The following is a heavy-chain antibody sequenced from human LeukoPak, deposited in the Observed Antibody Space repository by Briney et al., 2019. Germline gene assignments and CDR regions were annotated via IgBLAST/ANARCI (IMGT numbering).Heavy chain of an antibody. CDR2: IGSTGVDI. J-gene: IGHJ4*02. Sequence: GGSLRLSCAASGFTFSTYAMTWVRQTPGKELEWVSAIGSTGVDIYYAESVKGRFTISRDNSKNTLYLQMNSLRAEDTAVYYCARVPGGYYDSSGYYQWPPDYWGQGTLVTVSS. V-gene: IGHV3-23*01. CDR1: GFTFSTYA. CDR3: ARVPGGYYDSSGYYQWPPDY. D-gene: IGHD3-22*01.